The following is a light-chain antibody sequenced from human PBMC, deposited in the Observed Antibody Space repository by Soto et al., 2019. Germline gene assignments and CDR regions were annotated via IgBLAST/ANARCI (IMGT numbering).Light chain of an antibody. CDR2: LNSDGSH. CDR1: SGHSSYA. CDR3: QTWGTGLHV. J-gene: IGLJ1*01. V-gene: IGLV4-69*01. Sequence: QLVLTQSPSASASLGASVKLTCTLSSGHSSYAIAWHQQQPEKGPRYLMKLNSDGSHSKGDGIPDRFSGSSSGAERYLIISSLPSEDEADYSCQTWGTGLHVFGTGTKLTVL.